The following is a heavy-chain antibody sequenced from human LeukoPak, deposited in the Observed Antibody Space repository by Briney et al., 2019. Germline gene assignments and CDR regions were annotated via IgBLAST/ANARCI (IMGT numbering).Heavy chain of an antibody. CDR1: GFTFSSYS. Sequence: PGGSLRLSCAASGFTFSSYSMNWVRQAPGKGLGWVCRIKSKTDGGTTDYAAPVKGRFTISRDDSKNTLYLQMNSLKTEDTAVYYCTTDPNYCSGGSCYFGIDYWGQGTLVTVSS. J-gene: IGHJ4*02. CDR2: IKSKTDGGTT. V-gene: IGHV3-15*01. D-gene: IGHD2-15*01. CDR3: TTDPNYCSGGSCYFGIDY.